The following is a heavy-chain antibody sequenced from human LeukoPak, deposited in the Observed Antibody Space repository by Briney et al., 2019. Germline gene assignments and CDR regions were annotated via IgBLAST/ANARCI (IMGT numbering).Heavy chain of an antibody. J-gene: IGHJ4*02. D-gene: IGHD5-24*01. CDR2: IYYSGST. V-gene: IGHV4-59*01. CDR3: ARDRDGYNPFDY. CDR1: GGSISNYY. Sequence: RASETLSLTCTVSGGSISNYYGIWIREPPGKGLEWIGYIYYSGSTNYNPSLKSRVTISIDTSKNQFSLKLSSVTAADTAVYYCARDRDGYNPFDYWGQGTLVTVSS.